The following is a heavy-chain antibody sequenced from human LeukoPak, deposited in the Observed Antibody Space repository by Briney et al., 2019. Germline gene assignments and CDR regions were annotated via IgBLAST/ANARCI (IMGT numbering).Heavy chain of an antibody. D-gene: IGHD6-19*01. CDR3: ARGVAVAGTDY. V-gene: IGHV4-4*07. Sequence: NASETLSLTCTVSGGSISSYYWSWIRQPPGKGLEWIGRIYTSGSTNYNPSLKSRVTISVDTSKNQFSLKLSSVTAADTAVYYCARGVAVAGTDYWGQGTLVTVSS. CDR2: IYTSGST. J-gene: IGHJ4*02. CDR1: GGSISSYY.